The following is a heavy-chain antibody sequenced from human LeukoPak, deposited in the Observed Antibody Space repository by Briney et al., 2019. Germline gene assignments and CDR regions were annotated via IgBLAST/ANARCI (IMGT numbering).Heavy chain of an antibody. V-gene: IGHV1-8*01. CDR1: GYTFTSYD. CDR2: MNPNSGNT. J-gene: IGHJ4*02. D-gene: IGHD3-10*01. CDR3: ASGGYHYGSWSITDY. Sequence: ASVKVSCKASGYTFTSYDINWVRQATGQGLEWMGWMNPNSGNTGYAQKFQGRVTMTRNTSISTAYMELSSLRSEDTAVYCCASGGYHYGSWSITDYWGQGTLVTVYS.